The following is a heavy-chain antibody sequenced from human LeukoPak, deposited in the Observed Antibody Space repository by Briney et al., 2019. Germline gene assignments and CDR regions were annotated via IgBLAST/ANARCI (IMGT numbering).Heavy chain of an antibody. CDR2: IYPRDGST. D-gene: IGHD2-15*01. CDR3: ARDLGVYCSGGSCYSVNKQGPDY. Sequence: ASVKVSCKASGYTFTSNYIHWVRQAPGQGLEWMGMIYPRDGSTSYAQKFQGRVTMTTDTSTSTAYMELRSLRSDDTAVYYCARDLGVYCSGGSCYSVNKQGPDYWGQGTLVTVSS. J-gene: IGHJ4*02. CDR1: GYTFTSNY. V-gene: IGHV1-46*01.